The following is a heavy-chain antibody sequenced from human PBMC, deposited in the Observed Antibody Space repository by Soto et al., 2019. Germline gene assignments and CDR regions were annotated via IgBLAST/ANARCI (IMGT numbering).Heavy chain of an antibody. J-gene: IGHJ4*02. V-gene: IGHV1-69*13. D-gene: IGHD3-22*01. Sequence: SVKVSCKASGGTFSSYAISWVRQAPGQGLEWMGGIIPIFGTANYAQKFQGRVTITADESTSTAYMELSSLRSEDTAVYYCARDLFGTSDYYDSSGYYDYWGQGTLVTGS. CDR2: IIPIFGTA. CDR3: ARDLFGTSDYYDSSGYYDY. CDR1: GGTFSSYA.